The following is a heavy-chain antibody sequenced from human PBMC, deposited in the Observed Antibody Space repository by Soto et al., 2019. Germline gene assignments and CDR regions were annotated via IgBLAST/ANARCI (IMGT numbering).Heavy chain of an antibody. CDR3: ARRGCYDSRCYCNYYYYGRNV. V-gene: IGHV1-18*01. CDR2: ISAYDGYT. D-gene: IGHD3-22*01. J-gene: IGHJ6*02. CDR1: GYTFTSYG. Sequence: QAQLVQSGAEVKKPGASVKVSCKASGYTFTSYGINWVRQAPGQGLEWLGWISAYDGYTKYAQILQGRVYMTTDTSTTKAYMELRSLRTDDTAMNYCARRGCYDSRCYCNYYYYGRNVWGQWTTVTVSS.